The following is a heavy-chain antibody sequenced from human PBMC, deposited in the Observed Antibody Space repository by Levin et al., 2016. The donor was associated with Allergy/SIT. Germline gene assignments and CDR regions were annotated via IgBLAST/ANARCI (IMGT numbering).Heavy chain of an antibody. V-gene: IGHV1-69*01. CDR2: IIPIFGTA. J-gene: IGHJ4*02. Sequence: WVRQAPGQGLEWMGGIIPIFGTANYAQKFQGRVTITADESTSTAYMELSSLRSEDTAVYYCARGPPSSILDFGANLDYWGQGTLVTVSS. CDR3: ARGPPSSILDFGANLDY. D-gene: IGHD3/OR15-3a*01.